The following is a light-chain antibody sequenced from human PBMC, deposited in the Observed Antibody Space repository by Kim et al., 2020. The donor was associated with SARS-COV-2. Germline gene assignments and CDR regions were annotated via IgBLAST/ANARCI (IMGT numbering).Light chain of an antibody. Sequence: LGPTVMTSCQGNSLRSYSATWYQQTPQQAPILVNGSKNSRPSGIQDSFSGCCSGNAASLTITGTQADEEADYCNNSRDSNDNGVFGGGTKLTVL. J-gene: IGLJ2*01. CDR1: SLRSYS. CDR2: SKN. CDR3: NSRDSNDNGV. V-gene: IGLV3-19*01.